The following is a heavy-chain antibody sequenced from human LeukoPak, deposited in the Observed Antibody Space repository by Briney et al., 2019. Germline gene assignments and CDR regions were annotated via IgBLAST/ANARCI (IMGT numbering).Heavy chain of an antibody. D-gene: IGHD3-10*01. CDR1: GFTFRNYA. CDR2: ITGSGGSS. Sequence: GGSLRLSCVASGFTFRNYALTWVRQAPGKGLEWVSTITGSGGSSDYAASVKGRFTISRDNSKNTLSLQSSTLRAEDTALYYCAKARGYGSGSPYDAFDLWGQGTMVTVSS. J-gene: IGHJ3*01. V-gene: IGHV3-23*01. CDR3: AKARGYGSGSPYDAFDL.